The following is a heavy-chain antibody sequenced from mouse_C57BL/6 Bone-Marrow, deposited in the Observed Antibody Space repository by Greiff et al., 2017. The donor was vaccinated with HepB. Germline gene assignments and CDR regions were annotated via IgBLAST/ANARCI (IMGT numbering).Heavy chain of an antibody. Sequence: VQLQESGPGLVAPSQSLSITCTVSGFSLTSYGIDWVRQSPGKGLEWLGVIWGVGSTNYNSALKSRPSISKDNSKSQVVLKMNSLQTDDTAMYYCASYYYGSSPFAYWGQGTLVTVSA. D-gene: IGHD1-1*01. J-gene: IGHJ3*01. CDR2: IWGVGST. CDR1: GFSLTSYG. V-gene: IGHV2-6*01. CDR3: ASYYYGSSPFAY.